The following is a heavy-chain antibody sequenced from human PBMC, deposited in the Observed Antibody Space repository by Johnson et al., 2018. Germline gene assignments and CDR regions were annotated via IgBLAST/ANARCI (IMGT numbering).Heavy chain of an antibody. Sequence: VQLVESGGGLVQXGGSLRLSCAASGFTFSSYTMNWVRQAPAKGLEWVSYISSSSSTIYNADSVKGRFTISRDNAKNSLYLQMNSLRAEDTAVYYCARRYCTGGRCQLDYWGQGTLVTVSS. J-gene: IGHJ4*02. V-gene: IGHV3-48*01. D-gene: IGHD2-15*01. CDR1: GFTFSSYT. CDR2: ISSSSSTI. CDR3: ARRYCTGGRCQLDY.